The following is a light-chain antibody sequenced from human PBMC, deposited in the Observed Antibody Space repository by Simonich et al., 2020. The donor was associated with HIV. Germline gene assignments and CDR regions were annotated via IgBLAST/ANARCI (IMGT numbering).Light chain of an antibody. CDR1: QSVTNN. V-gene: IGKV4-1*01. CDR2: WAS. J-gene: IGKJ2*01. Sequence: IVMTQSPATLSVSPGERATFSCRASQSVTNNLAWYQQKPGQPPKLLIYWASTRESGVPDRFSGSGSGTDFTLTINSLQAEDVAVYYCQQYYSTLSYTFGQGTKLEIK. CDR3: QQYYSTLSYT.